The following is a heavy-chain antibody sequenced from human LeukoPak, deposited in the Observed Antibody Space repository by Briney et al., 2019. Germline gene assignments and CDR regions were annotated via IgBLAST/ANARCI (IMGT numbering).Heavy chain of an antibody. J-gene: IGHJ5*02. Sequence: PSETLSLTCTVSGGSISSYYWSWIRQPPGKGLEWIGYIYYSGSTNYNPSLKSRVTISVDTSKNQFSLKLSSVTAADTAVYYCVRVITIFGVVIVGWFDPWGQGTLVTVSS. CDR2: IYYSGST. CDR3: VRVITIFGVVIVGWFDP. V-gene: IGHV4-59*01. D-gene: IGHD3-3*01. CDR1: GGSISSYY.